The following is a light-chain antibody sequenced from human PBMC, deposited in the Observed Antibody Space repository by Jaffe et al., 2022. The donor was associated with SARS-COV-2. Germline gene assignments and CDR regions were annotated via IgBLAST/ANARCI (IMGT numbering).Light chain of an antibody. Sequence: AIQMTQSPSSLSASVGDRVTITCRASQDIRKDLGWYQQKPGKAPKLLIYAASSLQSGVPSRFSGSRSGTDFTLTISSLQAEDFATYYCLQDYNYPWTFGQGTKLEIK. CDR2: AAS. CDR3: LQDYNYPWT. V-gene: IGKV1-6*01. CDR1: QDIRKD. J-gene: IGKJ2*01.